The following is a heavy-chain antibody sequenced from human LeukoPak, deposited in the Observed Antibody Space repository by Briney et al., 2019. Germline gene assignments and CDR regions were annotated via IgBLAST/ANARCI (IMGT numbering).Heavy chain of an antibody. D-gene: IGHD1-14*01. CDR3: ARKGEPKSSNLYYYYGMDV. Sequence: ASVKVSCKTSGYTFTIYYMHWVRQAPGQGLEWMGIINPSGGSTSYAQKFQGRVTMTRDTSTSTVYMELSSLRSDDTAVYYCARKGEPKSSNLYYYYGMDVWGQGTTVTVSS. CDR1: GYTFTIYY. V-gene: IGHV1-46*01. J-gene: IGHJ6*02. CDR2: INPSGGST.